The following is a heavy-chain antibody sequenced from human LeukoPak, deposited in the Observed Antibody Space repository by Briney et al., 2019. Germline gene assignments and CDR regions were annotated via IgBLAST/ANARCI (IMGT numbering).Heavy chain of an antibody. J-gene: IGHJ5*02. Sequence: SETLSLTCTVSGGSISSYYWSWIRQPPGKGLEWIGYIYYSGSTNYNPSLKSRVTISVDASKNQFSLKLSSVTATDTAVYYCARGGPYCSGGGCYSRTSNWFDPWGQGTLVTVSS. D-gene: IGHD2-15*01. V-gene: IGHV4-59*08. CDR2: IYYSGST. CDR1: GGSISSYY. CDR3: ARGGPYCSGGGCYSRTSNWFDP.